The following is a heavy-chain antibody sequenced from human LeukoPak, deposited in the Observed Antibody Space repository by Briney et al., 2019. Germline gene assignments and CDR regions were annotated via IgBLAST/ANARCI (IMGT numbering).Heavy chain of an antibody. D-gene: IGHD2-21*02. CDR3: AGALRLAFDI. J-gene: IGHJ3*02. CDR2: ITSSGSTI. CDR1: GFTFSSYE. V-gene: IGHV3-48*03. Sequence: GGFLRLSCAASGFTFSSYEMNWVRQAPGKGLEWVSYITSSGSTIYYADSVKGRFTISRDNAKNSLYLQMNSLRAEDTAVYYCAGALRLAFDIWGQGTMVTVSS.